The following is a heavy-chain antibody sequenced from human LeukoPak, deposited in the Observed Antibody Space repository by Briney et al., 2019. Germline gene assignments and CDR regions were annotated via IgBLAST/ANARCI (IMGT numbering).Heavy chain of an antibody. D-gene: IGHD3-22*01. CDR3: AKISGYYPFDY. Sequence: GGSLRLSCAASGFTFSTYGMHWVRQAPGKWLEWVAFIRYDGSHKYYTDSVRGRFTISRDNSKNTLYLQMNNLRAEDTALYYCAKISGYYPFDYWGQGTLVTVSS. CDR2: IRYDGSHK. J-gene: IGHJ4*02. V-gene: IGHV3-30*02. CDR1: GFTFSTYG.